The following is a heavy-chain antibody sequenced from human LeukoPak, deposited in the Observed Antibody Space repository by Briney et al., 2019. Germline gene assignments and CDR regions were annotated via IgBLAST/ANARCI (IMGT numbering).Heavy chain of an antibody. CDR1: GGSISSYY. CDR3: ARDNGDYVYYFDY. CDR2: IYYSGST. Sequence: PPETLSLTCTVSGGSISSYYWSWIRQPPGKGLEWIGYIYYSGSTNYNPSLKSRVTISVDTSKNQFSLKLSSVTAADTAVYYCARDNGDYVYYFDYWGQGTLVTVSS. V-gene: IGHV4-59*01. J-gene: IGHJ4*02. D-gene: IGHD4-17*01.